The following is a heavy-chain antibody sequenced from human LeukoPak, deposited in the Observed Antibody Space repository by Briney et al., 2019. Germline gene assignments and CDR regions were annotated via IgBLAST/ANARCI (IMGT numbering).Heavy chain of an antibody. CDR1: GFTFSSYS. J-gene: IGHJ4*02. Sequence: GGSLRLSCAASGFTFSSYSMNWVRQAPGKGLEWVAMISYDGSDKKYADSVKGRFTISRDNSKNTLYLQMNSLRAEDTAVYYCAIQGSGSYINYYWGQGTLVTVSS. CDR3: AIQGSGSYINYY. D-gene: IGHD1-26*01. CDR2: ISYDGSDK. V-gene: IGHV3-30*03.